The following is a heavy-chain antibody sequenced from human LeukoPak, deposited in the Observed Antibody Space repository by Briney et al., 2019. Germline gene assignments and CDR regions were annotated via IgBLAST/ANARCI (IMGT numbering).Heavy chain of an antibody. D-gene: IGHD1-14*01. CDR1: GFTFSDYG. CDR3: AKRWGTGGYYYYYGMDV. V-gene: IGHV3-33*06. Sequence: PGGSLRLSCAASGFTFSDYGMHWVRQAPGKGLEWVAVIWYDGSNKYYADSVKGRFTISRDNSKNTLYLQMNSLRAEDTAVYYCAKRWGTGGYYYYYGMDVWGQGTTVTVSS. J-gene: IGHJ6*02. CDR2: IWYDGSNK.